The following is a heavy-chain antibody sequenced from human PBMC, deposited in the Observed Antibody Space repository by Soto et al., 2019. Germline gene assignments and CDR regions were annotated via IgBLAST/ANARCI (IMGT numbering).Heavy chain of an antibody. J-gene: IGHJ6*03. CDR2: INPSGGST. V-gene: IGHV1-46*01. CDR1: GYTFTSYY. Sequence: SVGASCKTSGYTFTSYYMHWVRQALGQGLEWMGIINPSGGSTSYAQQFQGRVTITRDTSASTAYMELGSLRAEETAVDDCVASFPGYYDYH. CDR3: VASFPGYYDYH. D-gene: IGHD3-3*02.